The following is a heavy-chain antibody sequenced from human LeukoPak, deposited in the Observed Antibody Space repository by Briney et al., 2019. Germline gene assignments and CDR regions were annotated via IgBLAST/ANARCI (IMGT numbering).Heavy chain of an antibody. CDR1: GFTLSSYE. Sequence: GGSLRLSCAASGFTLSSYEMNWVRQAPGKGLEWVSYISSSGSTIYYADSVKGRFTISRDNAKNSLYLQMNSLGAEDTAVYYCAELGITMIGGVWGKGTTVTISS. V-gene: IGHV3-48*03. CDR2: ISSSGSTI. CDR3: AELGITMIGGV. D-gene: IGHD3-10*02. J-gene: IGHJ6*04.